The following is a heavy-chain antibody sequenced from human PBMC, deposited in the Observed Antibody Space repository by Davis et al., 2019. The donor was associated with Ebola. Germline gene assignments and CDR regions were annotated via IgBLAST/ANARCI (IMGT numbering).Heavy chain of an antibody. Sequence: ASVKVSCKASGYTFTSYDINWVRQAPGQGLEWMGWLNPNSGNTGYAQKFQGRVTITRNTSISTAYMELSSLRSEDTAVYYCARGPPIVVVPAATDAVLQKSYYYYYYMDVWGKGTTVTVSS. CDR3: ARGPPIVVVPAATDAVLQKSYYYYYYMDV. V-gene: IGHV1-8*03. J-gene: IGHJ6*03. CDR2: LNPNSGNT. D-gene: IGHD2-2*01. CDR1: GYTFTSYD.